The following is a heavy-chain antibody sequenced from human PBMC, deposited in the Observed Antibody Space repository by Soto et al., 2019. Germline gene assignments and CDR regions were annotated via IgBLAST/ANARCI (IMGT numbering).Heavy chain of an antibody. J-gene: IGHJ6*02. Sequence: PGESLKLSCKGSGYSFTSYWIGWVRQMPGKGLEWMGIIYPVDSDTRYSPSFQGQVTISADKSISTAYLQWSSLKASDTAMYYCARGRVPAIVKYYYYGMDVWGQGTTVTVSS. CDR3: ARGRVPAIVKYYYYGMDV. CDR1: GYSFTSYW. V-gene: IGHV5-51*01. D-gene: IGHD5-18*01. CDR2: IYPVDSDT.